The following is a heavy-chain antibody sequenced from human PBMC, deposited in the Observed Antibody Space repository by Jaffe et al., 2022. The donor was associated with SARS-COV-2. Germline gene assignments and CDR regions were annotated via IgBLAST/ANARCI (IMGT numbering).Heavy chain of an antibody. CDR2: IRSKAYGGTT. CDR3: TRDPPQVVPAAKRYDY. Sequence: EVQLVESGGGLVKPGRSLRLSCTASGFTFGDYAMSWFRQAPGKGLEWVGFIRSKAYGGTTEYAASVKGRFTISRDDSKSIAYLQMNSLKTEDTAVYYCTRDPPQVVPAAKRYDYWGQGTLVTVSS. V-gene: IGHV3-49*05. CDR1: GFTFGDYA. J-gene: IGHJ4*02. D-gene: IGHD2-2*01.